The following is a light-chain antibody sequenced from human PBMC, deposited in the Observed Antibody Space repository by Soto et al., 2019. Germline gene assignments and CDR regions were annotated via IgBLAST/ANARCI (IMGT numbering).Light chain of an antibody. J-gene: IGLJ3*02. Sequence: QSALTQPRSVSESPGQSLTISYTGSSSDVGGFDYVSWYLQHPGKAPKLILYDVTKRPSGVPDRFSGAKSGNTASLTISGLQADDEADYYCCSYTRTYTWVFGGGTKLTVL. CDR3: CSYTRTYTWV. CDR2: DVT. V-gene: IGLV2-11*01. CDR1: SSDVGGFDY.